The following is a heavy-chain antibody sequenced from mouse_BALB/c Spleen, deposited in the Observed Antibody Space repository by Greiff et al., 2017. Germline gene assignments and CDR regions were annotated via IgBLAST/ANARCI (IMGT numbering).Heavy chain of an antibody. CDR2: ISSGGST. J-gene: IGHJ1*01. CDR3: ARGPITSGYFDV. V-gene: IGHV5-6-5*01. D-gene: IGHD1-2*01. Sequence: EVQGVESGGGLVKPGGSLKLSCAASGFTFSSYAMSWVRQTPEKRLEWVASISSGGSTYYPDSVKGRFTISRDNARNILYLQMSSLRSEDTAMYYCARGPITSGYFDVWGAGTTVTVSS. CDR1: GFTFSSYA.